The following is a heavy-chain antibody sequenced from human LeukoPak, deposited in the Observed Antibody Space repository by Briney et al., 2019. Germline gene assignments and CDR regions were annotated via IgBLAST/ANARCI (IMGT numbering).Heavy chain of an antibody. V-gene: IGHV3-53*01. D-gene: IGHD3-9*01. Sequence: PGGSLRLSCAASGFTVSSNHMNWVRQAPGKGLEWVSVINTDGSTYYADSVKGRFTISRDTSKNTLFLQMDSLRAEDTAVYYCARDGTDVLTDRIRFDYWGQGTLVTVS. CDR2: INTDGST. J-gene: IGHJ4*02. CDR1: GFTVSSNH. CDR3: ARDGTDVLTDRIRFDY.